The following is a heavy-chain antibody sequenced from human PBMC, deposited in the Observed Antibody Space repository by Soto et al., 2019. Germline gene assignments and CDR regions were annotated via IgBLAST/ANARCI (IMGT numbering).Heavy chain of an antibody. V-gene: IGHV5-51*01. CDR2: IYPGDSDT. D-gene: IGHD6-19*01. Sequence: SGESLKISCKGSGYSFTSYWIGWVRQMPGKGLEWMGIIYPGDSDTRYSPSFQGQVTISADKSISTAYLQWSSLKASDTAMYYCARQGYSSGWYDRPIYFDYWGQGTLVTVSS. CDR3: ARQGYSSGWYDRPIYFDY. CDR1: GYSFTSYW. J-gene: IGHJ4*02.